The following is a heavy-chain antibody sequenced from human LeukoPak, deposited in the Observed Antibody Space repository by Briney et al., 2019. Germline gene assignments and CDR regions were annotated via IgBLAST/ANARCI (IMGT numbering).Heavy chain of an antibody. V-gene: IGHV3-11*01. CDR3: AREGGGGDYGGEKILYDAFDI. J-gene: IGHJ3*02. Sequence: GGSLRLSCAASGFTFSNNAMSWIRQAPGKGLEWVSYISSSGSTIYYADSVKGRFTISRDNPKNSLYLQMNTLRAEDTAVFYCAREGGGGDYGGEKILYDAFDIWGQGTMVTVSS. D-gene: IGHD4-23*01. CDR1: GFTFSNNA. CDR2: ISSSGSTI.